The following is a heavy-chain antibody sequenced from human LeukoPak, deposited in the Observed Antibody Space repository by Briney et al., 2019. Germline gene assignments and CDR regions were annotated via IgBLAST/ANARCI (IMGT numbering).Heavy chain of an antibody. Sequence: RAGGSLRLSCAASGFTFSSYAMYWVRQAPGKGLEWVAVLSHDGSNKYYADSVKGRFTISRDNSKNTLYLQMNSLRAEDTAVYYCARDTSYYFDYWGQGTLVTVSS. D-gene: IGHD1-26*01. J-gene: IGHJ4*02. CDR1: GFTFSSYA. CDR2: LSHDGSNK. V-gene: IGHV3-30*04. CDR3: ARDTSYYFDY.